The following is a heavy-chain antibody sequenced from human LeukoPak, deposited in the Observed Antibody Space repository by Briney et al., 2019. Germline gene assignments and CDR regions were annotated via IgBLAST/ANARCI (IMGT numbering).Heavy chain of an antibody. J-gene: IGHJ3*02. CDR3: ARVFTMVRGVLDAFDI. D-gene: IGHD3-10*01. CDR2: IIPIFGTA. Sequence: SSVKVSCKASGGTFSSYAISWVRQAPGQGLEWMGGIIPIFGTANYAQKFQGRVTITADESTSTAYMELSSLRSEDTAVYYCARVFTMVRGVLDAFDIWGQGTMVTVSS. V-gene: IGHV1-69*01. CDR1: GGTFSSYA.